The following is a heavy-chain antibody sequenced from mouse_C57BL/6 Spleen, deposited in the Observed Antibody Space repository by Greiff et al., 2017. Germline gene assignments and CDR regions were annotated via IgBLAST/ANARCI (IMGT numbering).Heavy chain of an antibody. V-gene: IGHV2-3*01. J-gene: IGHJ4*01. CDR2: IWGEGST. CDR1: GFSLTSYG. CDR3: AKPMFKGSYYAMDY. Sequence: VKLVESGPGLVAPSQSLSITCTVSGFSLTSYGVSWVRQPPGKGLEWLGVIWGEGSTNYHSALISRLSISKDNSKSQIFLKLNSLQTEDTATYYCAKPMFKGSYYAMDYRGQGTSVTVSA.